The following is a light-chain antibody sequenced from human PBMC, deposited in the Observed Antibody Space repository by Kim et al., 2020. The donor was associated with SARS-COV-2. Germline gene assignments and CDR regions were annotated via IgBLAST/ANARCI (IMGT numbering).Light chain of an antibody. CDR2: AAA. CDR3: QQTYST. Sequence: DIQMTQSPSFLSASVGDTVTITCRSSQSVKNYVNWYQQRPGKAPTLLIYAAASLHSGVPSRFSGTGSGTDFTLTICTLQPEDSATYYCQQTYSTFGQGTKLEI. V-gene: IGKV1-39*01. CDR1: QSVKNY. J-gene: IGKJ2*01.